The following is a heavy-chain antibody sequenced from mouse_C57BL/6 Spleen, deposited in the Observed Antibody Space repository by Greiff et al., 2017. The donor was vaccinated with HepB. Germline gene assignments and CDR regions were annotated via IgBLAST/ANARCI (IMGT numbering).Heavy chain of an antibody. V-gene: IGHV1-18*01. Sequence: VQLKQSGPELVKPGASVKIPCKASGYTFTDYNMDWVKQSHGKSLEWIGDINPNNGGTIYNQKFKGKATLTVDKSSSTAYMELRSLTSEDTAVYYCARGFYDYDVPYFDYWGQGTTLTVSS. CDR3: ARGFYDYDVPYFDY. J-gene: IGHJ2*01. CDR1: GYTFTDYN. D-gene: IGHD2-4*01. CDR2: INPNNGGT.